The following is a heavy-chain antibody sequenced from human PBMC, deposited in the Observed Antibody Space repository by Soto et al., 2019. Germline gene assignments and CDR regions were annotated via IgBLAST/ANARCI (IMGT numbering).Heavy chain of an antibody. CDR2: ITSDTNTI. Sequence: EVQLVESGGGLVQPGGSLRLSCAASGFRFSIYSMNWVRQAPGKGLEWSAYITSDTNTIKYADSVKGRITISRDNAKNSVYLQMNSLRDEDTAVYYCARSVEGHFDYWGQGTVVTVSS. CDR3: ARSVEGHFDY. CDR1: GFRFSIYS. D-gene: IGHD6-19*01. J-gene: IGHJ4*02. V-gene: IGHV3-48*02.